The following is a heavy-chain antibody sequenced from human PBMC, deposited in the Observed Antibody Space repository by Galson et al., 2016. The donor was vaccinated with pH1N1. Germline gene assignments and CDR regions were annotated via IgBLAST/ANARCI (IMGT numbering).Heavy chain of an antibody. J-gene: IGHJ4*02. CDR3: IRELGRLSDY. D-gene: IGHD7-27*01. CDR1: GYTFTREY. Sequence: SVKVSCKASGYTFTREYIHWVRQAPGQGLEWMGVIDPSNGGTTYSQKFQGLVTMTRDTSTNTVYMELSGLKSEDTAVYSCIRELGRLSDYWGQGTLVTVSS. CDR2: IDPSNGGT. V-gene: IGHV1-46*01.